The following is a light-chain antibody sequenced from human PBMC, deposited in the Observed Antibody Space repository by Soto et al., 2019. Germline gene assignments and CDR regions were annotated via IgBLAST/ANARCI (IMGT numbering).Light chain of an antibody. V-gene: IGKV3-20*01. J-gene: IGKJ4*01. Sequence: EIVLTQSPGTLSLSPGERATLSCRASQSVRSSYLAWYQQKPGQAPRLLIYGASSRATGIPDRFSGSGSGTDFTLTISRLEPEFLAFYYCQQYGDSPTFGGGTKVGIK. CDR3: QQYGDSPT. CDR1: QSVRSSY. CDR2: GAS.